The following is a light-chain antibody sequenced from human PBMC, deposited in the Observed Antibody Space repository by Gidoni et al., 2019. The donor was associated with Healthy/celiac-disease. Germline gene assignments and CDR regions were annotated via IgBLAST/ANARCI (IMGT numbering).Light chain of an antibody. CDR1: QSVSSY. J-gene: IGKJ1*01. V-gene: IGKV3-11*01. CDR3: QQHNNWRGT. CDR2: DAS. Sequence: EIVLTQSPATPSVSPGERATLSCRASQSVSSYLAWYQQKPGQAPRLLIYDASNRATGIPARFSGSGSGTDFTLTISSLEPEDFAVYYCQQHNNWRGTFGQGTKVEIK.